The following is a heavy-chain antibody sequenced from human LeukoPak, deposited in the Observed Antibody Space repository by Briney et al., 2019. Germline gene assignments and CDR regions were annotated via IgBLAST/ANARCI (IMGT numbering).Heavy chain of an antibody. Sequence: SETLSLTCAVYGGSFSGYYWSWIRQPPGKGLEWIGEINHSGSTNYNPTLKSRVTISVDTSKNQFSLKLSSVTAADTAVYYCARGRSYGDYGLAYWGQGTLVTVSS. V-gene: IGHV4-34*01. D-gene: IGHD4-17*01. CDR3: ARGRSYGDYGLAY. CDR2: INHSGST. CDR1: GGSFSGYY. J-gene: IGHJ4*02.